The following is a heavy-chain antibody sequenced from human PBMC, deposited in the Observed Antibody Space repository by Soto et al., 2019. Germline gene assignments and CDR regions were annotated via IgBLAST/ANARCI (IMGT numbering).Heavy chain of an antibody. CDR2: IYWDDVQ. V-gene: IGHV2-5*02. Sequence: SGPTLVNPTQTLTLTCTISGFSLSTSGVGVGWIRQPPGKSLEWLALIYWDDVQRYSPSLKTRLTITKDTSRSQVVLTMTNMDPVDTATYYCAHSPCSGGTCYLFDYWGQGTLVTVSS. CDR3: AHSPCSGGTCYLFDY. D-gene: IGHD2-15*01. J-gene: IGHJ4*02. CDR1: GFSLSTSGVG.